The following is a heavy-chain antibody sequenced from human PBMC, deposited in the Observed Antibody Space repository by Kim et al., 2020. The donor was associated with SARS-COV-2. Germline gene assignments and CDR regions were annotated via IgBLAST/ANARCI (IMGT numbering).Heavy chain of an antibody. D-gene: IGHD3-3*01. CDR3: ARGPLLRITIFGATSYNWFDP. Sequence: ASVKVSCKASGYTFTSYDINWVRQATGQGLEWMGWMNPNSGNTGYAQKFQGRVTMTRNTSISTAYMELSSLRSEDTAVYYCARGPLLRITIFGATSYNWFDPWGQGTLVTVSS. V-gene: IGHV1-8*01. CDR2: MNPNSGNT. J-gene: IGHJ5*02. CDR1: GYTFTSYD.